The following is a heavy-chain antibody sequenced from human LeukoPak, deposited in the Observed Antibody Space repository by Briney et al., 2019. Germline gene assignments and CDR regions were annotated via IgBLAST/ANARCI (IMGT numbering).Heavy chain of an antibody. Sequence: GGSLRLSCAASGFTFSRYGMHWVRQAPGKGLECVALISDDGSKKYYADSVKGQFTISRHDSKNTLYLQMSSLRAEDTAMYYCARWNGDFLTGYYLDDWGQGTLVTVSS. CDR2: ISDDGSKK. J-gene: IGHJ4*02. V-gene: IGHV3-30*03. CDR1: GFTFSRYG. CDR3: ARWNGDFLTGYYLDD. D-gene: IGHD3/OR15-3a*01.